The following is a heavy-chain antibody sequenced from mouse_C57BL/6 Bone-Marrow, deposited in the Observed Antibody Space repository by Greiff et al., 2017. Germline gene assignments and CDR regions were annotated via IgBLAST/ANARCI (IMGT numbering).Heavy chain of an antibody. Sequence: QVQLQQPGAELVKPGASVKVSCKASGYTFTSYWMHWVKQRPGQGLEWLGRIHPSDSDTNYNQTFKGKATLTVDNSSSKAYMQLSSLTSEDSAVYYFAIQNDYGSSPHWYFYVWGTGTTVTVSS. D-gene: IGHD1-1*01. CDR2: IHPSDSDT. CDR3: AIQNDYGSSPHWYFYV. V-gene: IGHV1-74*01. CDR1: GYTFTSYW. J-gene: IGHJ1*03.